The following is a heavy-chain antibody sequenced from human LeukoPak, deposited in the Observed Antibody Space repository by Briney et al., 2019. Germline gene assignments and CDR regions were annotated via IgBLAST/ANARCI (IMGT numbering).Heavy chain of an antibody. Sequence: PGGSLRLSCAASGFTFSSYNMNWVRQAPGKGLEWVSYITTSGSTIYYSDSVKGRFTISRDNAKNSLYLQMNSLRAEDTAVYYCARGLEAAMDVFDYWGQGTLVTVSS. CDR3: ARGLEAAMDVFDY. J-gene: IGHJ4*02. V-gene: IGHV3-48*04. CDR1: GFTFSSYN. D-gene: IGHD5-18*01. CDR2: ITTSGSTI.